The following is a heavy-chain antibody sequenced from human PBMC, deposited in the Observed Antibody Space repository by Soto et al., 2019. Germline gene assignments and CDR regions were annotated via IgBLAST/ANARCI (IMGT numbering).Heavy chain of an antibody. Sequence: GQCLNISCTRAVYSFTSYWIVGVVQMPGKGLEWMGIIYPGDSDTRYSPSFQGQVTISADKSISTAYLQWSSLKASDTAMYYCARPRSSGWYWDFEYWGQGTLVTVSS. D-gene: IGHD6-19*01. J-gene: IGHJ4*02. CDR3: ARPRSSGWYWDFEY. V-gene: IGHV5-51*01. CDR2: IYPGDSDT. CDR1: VYSFTSYW.